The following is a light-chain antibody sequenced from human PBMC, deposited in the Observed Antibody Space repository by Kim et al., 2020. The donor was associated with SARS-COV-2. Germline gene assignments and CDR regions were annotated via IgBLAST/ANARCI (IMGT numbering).Light chain of an antibody. CDR3: NSRDSSGNHLV. Sequence: ALGQTVRITCQGDSLRSYYASWYQQKPGQAPVLVIYGKNNRPSGIPDRFSGSSSGNTASWTLTGAQAEDEADYYCNSRDSSGNHLVFGTGTKVTVL. CDR2: GKN. V-gene: IGLV3-19*01. J-gene: IGLJ1*01. CDR1: SLRSYY.